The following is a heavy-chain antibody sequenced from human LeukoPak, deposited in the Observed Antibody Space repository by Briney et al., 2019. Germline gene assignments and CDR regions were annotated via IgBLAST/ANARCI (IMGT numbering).Heavy chain of an antibody. CDR1: GFTFDNYA. D-gene: IGHD6-19*01. J-gene: IGHJ4*02. CDR2: ISWNSGSI. V-gene: IGHV3-9*03. CDR3: TRSSGWYNYFDY. Sequence: PGGPLRLSCAASGFTFDNYAMHWVRQVPGKGLEWASGISWNSGSIAYADSVKGRFTISRDNAKNSLYLQMNSLKAEDMAFYYCTRSSGWYNYFDYWGQGTLVTVSS.